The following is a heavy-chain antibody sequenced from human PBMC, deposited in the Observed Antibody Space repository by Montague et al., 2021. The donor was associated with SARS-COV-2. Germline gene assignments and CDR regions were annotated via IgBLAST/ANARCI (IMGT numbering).Heavy chain of an antibody. D-gene: IGHD1-1*01. CDR3: AREREVERAARTLVAFDM. V-gene: IGHV4-34*01. CDR2: ISQSGTA. Sequence: SETLSLTCAVYGGSFSVYYWSWLRQSPRSGLEWIAEISQSGTAHYNPSLESRVSISIDTSRNQFTLKLSSVTAADTAMYYCAREREVERAARTLVAFDMWGPGTMVTVSS. J-gene: IGHJ3*02. CDR1: GGSFSVYY.